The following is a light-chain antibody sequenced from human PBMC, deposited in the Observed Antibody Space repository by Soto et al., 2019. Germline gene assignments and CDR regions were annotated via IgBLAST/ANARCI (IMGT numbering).Light chain of an antibody. CDR3: QQYNNWPRT. J-gene: IGKJ1*01. Sequence: IVMTQSPGTLSVSPGERATLSCRASQSVSSNLAWYQQKPGQAPRLLIYGASTRATGIPARFSGSGSGTEFTLTISSLQSEDFAVYHCQQYNNWPRTFGQGTKVDIK. CDR1: QSVSSN. CDR2: GAS. V-gene: IGKV3-15*01.